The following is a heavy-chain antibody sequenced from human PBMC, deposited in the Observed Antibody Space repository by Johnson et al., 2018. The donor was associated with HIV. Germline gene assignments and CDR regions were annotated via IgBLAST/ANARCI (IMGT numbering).Heavy chain of an antibody. D-gene: IGHD4-23*01. CDR3: AKDRRSFYGGKAADVFDI. Sequence: QVQLVESGGGVVQPGGSLRLSCAASGFTSSSYGIHWVRQAPGTGLEWVSFIRYDGSNTYYADSVKGRFTISRDNSKNTLYLQMNSLRGEDTAVYYCAKDRRSFYGGKAADVFDIWGQGTMVTVSS. CDR1: GFTSSSYG. CDR2: IRYDGSNT. J-gene: IGHJ3*02. V-gene: IGHV3-30*02.